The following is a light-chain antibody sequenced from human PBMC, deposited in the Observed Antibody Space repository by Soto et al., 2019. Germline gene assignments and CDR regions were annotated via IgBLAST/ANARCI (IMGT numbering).Light chain of an antibody. Sequence: QSALTQPAAVSGSPVQSITISCTGTSRDVGGYNSVSWYQHHPGKAPKLMIYDVSNRPSGVSNRFSGSKSGNTASLTISGLQSEDEADYDCSSYTSSSTYGFGTGTKVTVL. CDR3: SSYTSSSTYG. CDR2: DVS. J-gene: IGLJ1*01. CDR1: SRDVGGYNS. V-gene: IGLV2-14*03.